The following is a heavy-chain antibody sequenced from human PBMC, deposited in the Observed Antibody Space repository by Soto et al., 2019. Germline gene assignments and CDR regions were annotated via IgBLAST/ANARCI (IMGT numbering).Heavy chain of an antibody. CDR1: GGTFSSYA. J-gene: IGHJ3*02. D-gene: IGHD2-2*01. CDR2: IIPILGTA. V-gene: IGHV1-69*13. CDR3: ARVYCSSTSCYRRHDAFDI. Sequence: ASVKVSCKASGGTFSSYAISWVRQAPGQGLEWMGGIIPILGTANYAQKFQGRVTITADESTSTAYMELSSLRSEDTAVYYCARVYCSSTSCYRRHDAFDIWGQGTMVTVSS.